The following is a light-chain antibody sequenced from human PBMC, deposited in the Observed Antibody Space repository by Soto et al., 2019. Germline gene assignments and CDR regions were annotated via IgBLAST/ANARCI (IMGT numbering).Light chain of an antibody. CDR3: QQYNNWPPWT. V-gene: IGKV3-15*01. Sequence: EIVMTQSPATLSVSPGERATLSCRASQSVGGNLAWYQQKPGQAPRLLIYAASTRATGIPARFSGSGSGTEFTLTIGSLQSEDFAVYYCQQYNNWPPWTFGPGTKVEIK. CDR1: QSVGGN. CDR2: AAS. J-gene: IGKJ1*01.